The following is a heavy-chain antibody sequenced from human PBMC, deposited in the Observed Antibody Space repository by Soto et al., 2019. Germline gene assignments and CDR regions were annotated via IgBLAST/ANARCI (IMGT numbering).Heavy chain of an antibody. CDR3: AKASLSGSNQAPPDY. Sequence: EVQLLESGGGLVQPGGSLRLSCAASGFTFSIYAMCWVRQPPGKGLEWVSTISGSGGSTYYADSVKGRFTISRDNSKNTLYRQMNSLRAEDTAVYYCAKASLSGSNQAPPDYWGQGTLVTVSS. CDR1: GFTFSIYA. CDR2: ISGSGGST. J-gene: IGHJ4*02. V-gene: IGHV3-23*01. D-gene: IGHD1-26*01.